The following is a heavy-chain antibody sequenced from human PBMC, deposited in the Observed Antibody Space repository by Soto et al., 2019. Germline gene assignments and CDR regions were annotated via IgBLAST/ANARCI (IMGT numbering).Heavy chain of an antibody. CDR2: INAGNGNT. D-gene: IGHD3-22*01. CDR1: GYTFTSYA. V-gene: IGHV1-3*01. J-gene: IGHJ4*02. CDR3: AQYYYDSSGYYYNY. Sequence: QVQLVQSGAEVKKPGASVKVSCKASGYTFTSYAMHWVRQAPGQRLEWMGWINAGNGNTKYSQKFQGRVTITRDTSASTANMELSSLRSKDTAVYYCAQYYYDSSGYYYNYWGQGTLVTVSS.